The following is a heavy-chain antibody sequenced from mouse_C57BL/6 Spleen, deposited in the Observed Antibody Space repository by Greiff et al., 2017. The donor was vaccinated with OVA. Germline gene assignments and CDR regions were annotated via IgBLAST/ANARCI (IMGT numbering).Heavy chain of an antibody. CDR2: IDPSDSYT. CDR1: GYTFTSYW. J-gene: IGHJ3*01. D-gene: IGHD2-3*01. CDR3: ARSGYSPGFAY. V-gene: IGHV1-69*01. Sequence: VQLQQPGAELVMPGASVKLSCKASGYTFTSYWMHWVKQRPGQGLEWIGEIDPSDSYTNYNQKFKGKSKLTVDKSSSTAYMQISSLTSEDSSVYYCARSGYSPGFAYWGQGTLVTVSA.